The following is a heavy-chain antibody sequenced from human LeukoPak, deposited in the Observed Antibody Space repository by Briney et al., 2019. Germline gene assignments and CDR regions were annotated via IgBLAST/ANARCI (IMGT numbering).Heavy chain of an antibody. Sequence: PSETLSLTCTVSGGSISNYYWSWIRQPPGKGLEWIGYIYYSGSTNYNPSLKSRVTISVDTSKNQFSLKLSSVTAADTAVYYCARSGRFLEWLWDAFDIWGQGTMVTVSS. CDR3: ARSGRFLEWLWDAFDI. CDR1: GGSISNYY. V-gene: IGHV4-59*01. J-gene: IGHJ3*02. CDR2: IYYSGST. D-gene: IGHD3-3*01.